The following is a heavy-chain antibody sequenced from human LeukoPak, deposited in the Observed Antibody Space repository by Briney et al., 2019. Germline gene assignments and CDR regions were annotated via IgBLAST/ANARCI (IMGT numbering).Heavy chain of an antibody. CDR3: ARAKPGGNWFDP. V-gene: IGHV3-48*04. D-gene: IGHD3-16*01. CDR2: ISSSTTNI. Sequence: GGSLRLSCAASGFTFSSYSMNWVRQAPGKGLEWVSYISSSTTNIFYADSVKGRFTISRDNANNTLYLQMNSLRAEDTALYYCARAKPGGNWFDPWGQGTLVTVSS. CDR1: GFTFSSYS. J-gene: IGHJ5*02.